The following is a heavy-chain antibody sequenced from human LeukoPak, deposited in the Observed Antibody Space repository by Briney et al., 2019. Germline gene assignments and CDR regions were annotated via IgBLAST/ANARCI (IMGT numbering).Heavy chain of an antibody. V-gene: IGHV1-69*05. Sequence: ASVKVSCKASGGTFSSYAISWVRQAPGQGLEWMGRIIPIFGTANYAQKFQGRVTITTDESPSTAYMELSSLRSEDTAVYYCAEEAGDGYNYKGYFDYWGQGTLVTVCS. CDR2: IIPIFGTA. J-gene: IGHJ4*02. CDR3: AEEAGDGYNYKGYFDY. D-gene: IGHD5-24*01. CDR1: GGTFSSYA.